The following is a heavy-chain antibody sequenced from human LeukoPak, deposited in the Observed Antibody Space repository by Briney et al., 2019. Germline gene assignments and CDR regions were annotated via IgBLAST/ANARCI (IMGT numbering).Heavy chain of an antibody. CDR2: ISGSGGST. CDR1: GFTFISYA. J-gene: IGHJ4*02. CDR3: AKESPVFDY. V-gene: IGHV3-23*01. Sequence: GGSLRLSCAASGFTFISYAMSWVRQAPGRGLEWVSVISGSGGSTHYADSVKGRFTTSRDNSKNTLYLQMSSLRAEDTAVYYCAKESPVFDYWGQGTLVTVSS.